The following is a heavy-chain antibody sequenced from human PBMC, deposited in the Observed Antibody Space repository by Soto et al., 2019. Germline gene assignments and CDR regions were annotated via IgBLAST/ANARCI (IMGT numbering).Heavy chain of an antibody. CDR2: IYHSGST. D-gene: IGHD1-26*01. CDR1: GGSISSSNW. CDR3: ARDMHAGFTHYFDP. J-gene: IGHJ5*02. Sequence: SETLSLTCAVSGGSISSSNWWSWVRPPPGKGLEWIGEIYHSGSTNYNPSLKSRVTISVDTAKNQFSLKLTSVTAADTAVYYCARDMHAGFTHYFDPWGQGTLVTVSS. V-gene: IGHV4-4*02.